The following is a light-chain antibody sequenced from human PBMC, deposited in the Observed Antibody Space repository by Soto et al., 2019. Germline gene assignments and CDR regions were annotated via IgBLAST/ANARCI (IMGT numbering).Light chain of an antibody. V-gene: IGKV3D-20*02. J-gene: IGKJ4*01. CDR3: QQRSNWPSVT. CDR1: QSVSSSS. CDR2: EAS. Sequence: EVVLTQSPGTLSLSPGERATLSCRASQSVSSSSLAWYQQNPGQAPRLLIYEASSRATGIPDRFSGSGSGTDFTLTISSLEPEDFAVYYCQQRSNWPSVTFGGGTKVDIK.